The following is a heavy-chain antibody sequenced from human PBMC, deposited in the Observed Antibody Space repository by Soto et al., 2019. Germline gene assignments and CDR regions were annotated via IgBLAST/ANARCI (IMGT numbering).Heavy chain of an antibody. CDR1: GYSFTTYW. D-gene: IGHD6-13*01. J-gene: IGHJ6*02. V-gene: IGHV5-51*01. CDR2: IFPHDSHT. CDR3: AGRSVVAAAYGMDV. Sequence: GESLKISCKASGYSFTTYWIGWVRQMPGKGLEWMGIIFPHDSHTKYSPSLQGQVTVSADKSISTAYLQWSSLKASDTAMYYCAGRSVVAAAYGMDVWGQGTTVTVSS.